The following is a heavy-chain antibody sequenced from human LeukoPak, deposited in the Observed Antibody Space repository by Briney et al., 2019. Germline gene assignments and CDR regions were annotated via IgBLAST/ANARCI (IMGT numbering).Heavy chain of an antibody. CDR2: ISGSGGST. CDR1: GFTFSSYA. V-gene: IGHV3-23*01. J-gene: IGHJ4*02. Sequence: PGGSLGLSCAASGFTFSSYAMSWVRQAPGKGLGWASAISGSGGSTYYADSVKGRFTISRDNTKNTQYLKMNSLRAEDTAVYYCAKGRFRVGATHPTDYWGQGTLVTVSS. CDR3: AKGRFRVGATHPTDY. D-gene: IGHD1-26*01.